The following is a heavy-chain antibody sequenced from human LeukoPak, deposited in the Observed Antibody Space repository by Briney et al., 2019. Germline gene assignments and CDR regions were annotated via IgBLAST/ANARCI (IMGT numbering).Heavy chain of an antibody. CDR1: GFTFDDYA. CDR3: AKVASSGWYGWFDP. D-gene: IGHD6-19*01. V-gene: IGHV3-9*01. CDR2: ISWNSGSI. J-gene: IGHJ5*02. Sequence: GGSLRLSCAASGFTFDDYAMHWVRQAPGKGLEWVSGISWNSGSIGYADSVKGRFTISRDNAKNSLYLQMNSLRAEDTALYYCAKVASSGWYGWFDPWGQGTLVTVSS.